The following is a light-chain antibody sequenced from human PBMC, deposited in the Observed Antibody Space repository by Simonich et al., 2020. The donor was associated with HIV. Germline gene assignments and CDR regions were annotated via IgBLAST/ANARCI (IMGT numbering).Light chain of an antibody. V-gene: IGKV1-39*01. J-gene: IGKJ2*01. CDR2: AAS. Sequence: DIQMTQSPSTLSASVGDRVTITCRDSQSISRWLAWYQHKLGKAPKLLIYAASSLQGGVPSRFSGSGSGTDFTLTISSLQPEDFATYYCQQSYITLPYTFGQGTKLEIK. CDR3: QQSYITLPYT. CDR1: QSISRW.